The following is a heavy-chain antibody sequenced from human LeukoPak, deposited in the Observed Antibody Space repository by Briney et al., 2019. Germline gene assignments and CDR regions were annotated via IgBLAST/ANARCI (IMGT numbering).Heavy chain of an antibody. D-gene: IGHD3-9*01. CDR1: GGSISSSSYY. J-gene: IGHJ3*02. CDR3: ARGLGSAFDI. CDR2: IYHSGST. V-gene: IGHV4-30-2*01. Sequence: SETLSLTCTVSGGSISSSSYYWGWIRQPPGKGLEWIGYIYHSGSTYYNPSLKSRVTISVDRSKNQFSLKLSSVTAADTAVYYCARGLGSAFDIWGQGTMVTVSS.